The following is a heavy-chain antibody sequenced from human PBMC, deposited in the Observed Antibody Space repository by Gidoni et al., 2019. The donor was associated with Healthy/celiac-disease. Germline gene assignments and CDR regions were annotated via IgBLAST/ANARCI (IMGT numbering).Heavy chain of an antibody. V-gene: IGHV3-15*01. CDR3: TTDEGGGDCY. Sequence: EVQLVEYGGGLVKPGGSLRLSCAASGCTFSNAWMRLVRQAPGKGLGWGVSIKSKTDGGTTDYAAPVKGRFTISRDDSNNTLYLQMNSLKTEYTAVYYCTTDEGGGDCYWGQGTLVTVSS. CDR1: GCTFSNAW. J-gene: IGHJ4*02. D-gene: IGHD2-21*02. CDR2: IKSKTDGGTT.